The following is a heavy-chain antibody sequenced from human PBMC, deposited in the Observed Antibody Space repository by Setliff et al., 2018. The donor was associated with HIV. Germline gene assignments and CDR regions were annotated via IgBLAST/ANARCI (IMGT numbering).Heavy chain of an antibody. V-gene: IGHV4-39*01. Sequence: SETLSLTCTVASGSITSSSYYWGWIRQPPGKGREWIGSIHHIGSTYYNPSLKSPVTISVDTSKNQFSLNLSSVTAAYTAVYYCARHDGTYCGGACYLLGYFDLWGRGTLVTVSS. CDR3: ARHDGTYCGGACYLLGYFDL. CDR1: SGSITSSSYY. CDR2: IHHIGST. J-gene: IGHJ2*01. D-gene: IGHD2-21*02.